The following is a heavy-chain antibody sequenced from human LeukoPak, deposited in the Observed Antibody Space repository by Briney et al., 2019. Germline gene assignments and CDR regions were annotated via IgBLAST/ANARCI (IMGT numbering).Heavy chain of an antibody. J-gene: IGHJ6*02. D-gene: IGHD4-17*01. CDR1: GGSISSYY. CDR2: IYYSGTT. CDR3: ARLSDYGDYYYYGMDV. V-gene: IGHV4-59*08. Sequence: ASETLSLTCTVSGGSISSYYWSWIRQPPGKGLEWIGYIYYSGTTNYNPSLKSRVTISVDTSKNQFSLKLSSVTAADTAVYYCARLSDYGDYYYYGMDVWGQGTTVTVSS.